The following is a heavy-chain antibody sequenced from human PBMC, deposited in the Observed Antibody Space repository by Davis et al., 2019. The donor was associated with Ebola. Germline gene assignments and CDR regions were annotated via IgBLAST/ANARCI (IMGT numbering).Heavy chain of an antibody. Sequence: SVKVSCKASGGTFSSYAISWVRQAPGQGLEWMGGIIPIFGTANYAQKFQGRVTITADESTSTAYMELSSLRSEDTAVYYCASNPLTRLLGPEPYGIDVWGQGTTVTVSS. CDR3: ASNPLTRLLGPEPYGIDV. V-gene: IGHV1-69*13. D-gene: IGHD1-14*01. CDR2: IIPIFGTA. CDR1: GGTFSSYA. J-gene: IGHJ6*02.